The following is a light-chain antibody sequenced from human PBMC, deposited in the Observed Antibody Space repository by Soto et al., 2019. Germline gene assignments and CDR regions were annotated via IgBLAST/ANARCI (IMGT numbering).Light chain of an antibody. Sequence: EIVLTQSPGTLSLSPGARAPLSCRASQSVSNNYLAWYQQKPGQAPRLLIYGASNRATGIPDRFSGSGSGTDFTLTISRLEPEDFAVYYCQQYISSPRTFGQGTRWIS. CDR1: QSVSNNY. CDR3: QQYISSPRT. CDR2: GAS. J-gene: IGKJ1*01. V-gene: IGKV3-20*01.